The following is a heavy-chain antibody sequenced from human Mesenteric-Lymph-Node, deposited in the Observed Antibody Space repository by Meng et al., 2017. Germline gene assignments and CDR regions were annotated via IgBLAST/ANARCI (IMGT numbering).Heavy chain of an antibody. Sequence: GGSLRLSCAASGFTFSSYSMNWVRQAPGKGLEWVSSISSSSSDIYYADSVKGRFTISRDNAKNSLYLQMNSLRAEDTAVYYCARDRDSSGWYVDYWGQGTLVTVSS. CDR1: GFTFSSYS. CDR2: ISSSSSDI. D-gene: IGHD6-19*01. J-gene: IGHJ4*02. CDR3: ARDRDSSGWYVDY. V-gene: IGHV3-21*01.